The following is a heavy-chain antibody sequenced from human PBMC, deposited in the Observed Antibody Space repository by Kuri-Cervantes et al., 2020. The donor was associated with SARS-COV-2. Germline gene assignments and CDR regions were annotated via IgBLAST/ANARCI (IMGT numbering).Heavy chain of an antibody. V-gene: IGHV4-34*01. J-gene: IGHJ5*02. D-gene: IGHD3-22*01. CDR3: ARSNYYDSSGACFDP. Sequence: GSLRLSCAVYGGSFSGYYWSWIRQPPGKGLEWIGSIYHSGSTYYNPSLKSRVTISVDTSKNQFSLKLSSVTAADTAVYYCARSNYYDSSGACFDPWGQGTLVTVSS. CDR2: IYHSGST. CDR1: GGSFSGYY.